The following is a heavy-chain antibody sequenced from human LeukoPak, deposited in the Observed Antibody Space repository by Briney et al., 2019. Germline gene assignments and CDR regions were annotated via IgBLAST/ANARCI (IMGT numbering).Heavy chain of an antibody. Sequence: PGGSLRLSCAASGFNVSSNYMSWVRQAPGKGLEWVSVIYSGGSTYYADSVEGRFTISRDNSKNTLYLQMNSLRAEDTAVYYCARALGASRFDYWGQGTLVTVSS. CDR3: ARALGASRFDY. CDR2: IYSGGST. D-gene: IGHD3-16*01. CDR1: GFNVSSNY. J-gene: IGHJ4*02. V-gene: IGHV3-53*01.